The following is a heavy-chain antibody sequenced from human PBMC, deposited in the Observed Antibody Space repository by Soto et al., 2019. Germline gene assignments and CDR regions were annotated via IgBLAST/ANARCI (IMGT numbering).Heavy chain of an antibody. CDR1: GGSFISYS. CDR2: IIPIQNKA. Sequence: QVQLVQSGAELKKPGSSVKVSCEASGGSFISYSFTWVRQAPGQGLEWMGRIIPIQNKANYALKFQYRVTITADRPTRTAYMVLRSLIPEDTAVYYCAKILLFVDHAYMDVWGKGTTVTVSS. CDR3: AKILLFVDHAYMDV. V-gene: IGHV1-69*02. D-gene: IGHD2-15*01. J-gene: IGHJ6*03.